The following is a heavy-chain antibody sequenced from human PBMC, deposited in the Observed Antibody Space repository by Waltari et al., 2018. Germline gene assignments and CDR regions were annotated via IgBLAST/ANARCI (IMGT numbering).Heavy chain of an antibody. D-gene: IGHD5-12*01. CDR1: GGTFSSYA. CDR3: ARSPAQPRATLYYFDY. J-gene: IGHJ4*02. Sequence: QVQLVQSGAEVKKPGSSVKVSCKASGGTFSSYAISWVRPAPGQGLEWMGGIIPIFGTANYAQKFQGRVTITADESTSTAYMELSSLRAEDTAVYYCARSPAQPRATLYYFDYWGQGTLVTVSS. V-gene: IGHV1-69*01. CDR2: IIPIFGTA.